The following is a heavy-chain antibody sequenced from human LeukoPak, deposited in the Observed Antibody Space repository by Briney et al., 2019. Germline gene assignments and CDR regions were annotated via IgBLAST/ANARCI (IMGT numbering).Heavy chain of an antibody. J-gene: IGHJ6*02. V-gene: IGHV4-39*07. Sequence: SETLSLTCTVSGGSVSSSSYYWGWIRQPPGKGLEWIGSIYYSGSTYYNPSLKSRVTISVDTSKNQFSLKLSSVTAADTAVYYCARDMAPGYLYYGSGSGYYYGMDVWGQGTTVTVSS. D-gene: IGHD3-10*01. CDR3: ARDMAPGYLYYGSGSGYYYGMDV. CDR1: GGSVSSSSYY. CDR2: IYYSGST.